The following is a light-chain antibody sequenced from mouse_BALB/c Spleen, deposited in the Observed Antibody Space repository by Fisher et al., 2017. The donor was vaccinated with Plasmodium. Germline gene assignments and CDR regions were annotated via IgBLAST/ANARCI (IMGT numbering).Light chain of an antibody. J-gene: IGKJ4*01. CDR3: WQGTNFPFT. V-gene: IGKV1-135*01. CDR2: LVS. CDR1: QRLLESDGKTY. Sequence: IVLTQSPLALSVTIGQAASISCKSSQRLLESDGKTYLNWLLQRPGQSPKRLISLVSKLDSGVPDRFTGSGSGTDFTLKISRVEAEDLGVYYCWQGTNFPFTFGSGTKLEIK.